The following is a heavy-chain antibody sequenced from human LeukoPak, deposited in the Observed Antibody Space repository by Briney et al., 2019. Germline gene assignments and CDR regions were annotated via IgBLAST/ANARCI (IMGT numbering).Heavy chain of an antibody. D-gene: IGHD3-3*01. Sequence: GGSLRLSCAASGFTFDDYAMHWVRQAPGKGLEWVSGISWNSGSIGYADSVKGRFTISRDNAKNSLYLQTNSLRAEDTALYYCAKDATIFGVVIENYFDYWGQGTLVTVSS. CDR3: AKDATIFGVVIENYFDY. CDR1: GFTFDDYA. CDR2: ISWNSGSI. V-gene: IGHV3-9*01. J-gene: IGHJ4*02.